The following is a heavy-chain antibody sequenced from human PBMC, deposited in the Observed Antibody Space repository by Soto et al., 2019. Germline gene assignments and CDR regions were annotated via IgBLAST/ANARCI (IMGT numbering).Heavy chain of an antibody. CDR1: GFTFSGYE. CDR3: AREVVVFGVIIPTPMDV. V-gene: IGHV3-48*03. J-gene: IGHJ6*02. D-gene: IGHD3-22*01. Sequence: PGGSLRLSCAASGFTFSGYEMNWVRQAPGKGLEWVSYISGSGSTIYYADSVKGRFAISRDNAKDSLYLQMNSLRAEDTAVYYCAREVVVFGVIIPTPMDVSGQGTTVTVSS. CDR2: ISGSGSTI.